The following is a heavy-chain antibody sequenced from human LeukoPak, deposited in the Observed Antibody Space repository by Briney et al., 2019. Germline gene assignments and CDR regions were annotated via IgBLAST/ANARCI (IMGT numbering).Heavy chain of an antibody. J-gene: IGHJ3*02. Sequence: PGGSLRLSCAASGFTFSSYAMSWVRQAPGKGLEWVSAISGSGGSTYYADSVKGRYTISRENPKNTLYLQMNTGRAEDAAVLYVAKVLFYCGGDCYSMGAFDIWGQGTMVTVAS. V-gene: IGHV3-23*01. CDR2: ISGSGGST. D-gene: IGHD2-21*02. CDR1: GFTFSSYA. CDR3: AKVLFYCGGDCYSMGAFDI.